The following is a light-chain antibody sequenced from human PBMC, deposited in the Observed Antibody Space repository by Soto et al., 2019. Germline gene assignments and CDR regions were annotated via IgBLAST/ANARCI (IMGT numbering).Light chain of an antibody. CDR3: QQYSNLIT. V-gene: IGKV1-33*01. CDR2: DAS. Sequence: IQMTQSPSSLSASVVDRVTITCQASQDVSNYLNWYQQKLGKAPKLLIYDASNLETGVPSRFSGSGSGTYFSFAISSLQPEDFATYYCQQYSNLITFGQGTRLEIK. CDR1: QDVSNY. J-gene: IGKJ5*01.